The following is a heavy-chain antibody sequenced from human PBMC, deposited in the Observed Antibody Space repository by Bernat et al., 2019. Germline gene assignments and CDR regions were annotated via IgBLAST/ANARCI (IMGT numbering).Heavy chain of an antibody. V-gene: IGHV3-30-3*01. CDR1: GFTFSSYA. CDR2: ISYDGSIK. Sequence: QVQLVESGGGVVQPGGSLRLSCAASGFTFSSYAIHWVRQAPGKGLEWVTFISYDGSIKYYADSVKGRFTISRDNSKSTLYLQMNSLRVEDTAVYYCARDLSTRYATDYWGQGTLVTVSS. J-gene: IGHJ4*02. CDR3: ARDLSTRYATDY. D-gene: IGHD2-2*01.